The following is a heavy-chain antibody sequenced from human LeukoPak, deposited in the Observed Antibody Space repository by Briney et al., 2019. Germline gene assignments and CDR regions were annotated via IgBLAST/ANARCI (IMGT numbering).Heavy chain of an antibody. J-gene: IGHJ4*02. V-gene: IGHV1-8*03. Sequence: APVKVSCKASGYTFTSYDINWVRQATGQGLEWMGWMNPNSGNTGYAQKFQGRVTITRNTSISTAYMELSSLRSEDTAVYYCARAYRDSSIDYWGQGTLVTVSS. CDR3: ARAYRDSSIDY. D-gene: IGHD3-10*01. CDR2: MNPNSGNT. CDR1: GYTFTSYD.